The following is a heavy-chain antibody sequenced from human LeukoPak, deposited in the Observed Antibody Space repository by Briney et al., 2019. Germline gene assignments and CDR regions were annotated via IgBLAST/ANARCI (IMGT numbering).Heavy chain of an antibody. Sequence: GAPVKGSCKDFGGTFSSYAFSWVGQAPGQGLEWVGRIIPILGIANYAQKFQGRVTITADKSTSTAYMELSSLRSEDTAVYYCARDLKTVYYDSSGYYFWGQGTLVTVSS. V-gene: IGHV1-69*04. D-gene: IGHD3-22*01. CDR3: ARDLKTVYYDSSGYYF. CDR2: IIPILGIA. J-gene: IGHJ4*02. CDR1: GGTFSSYA.